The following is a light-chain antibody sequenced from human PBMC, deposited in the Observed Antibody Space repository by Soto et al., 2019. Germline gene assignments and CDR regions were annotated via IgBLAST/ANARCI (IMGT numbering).Light chain of an antibody. CDR2: AAP. CDR3: QQSYSTPYT. CDR1: QSISSY. Sequence: DIQMTQSPSSLSASVGDRVTITCRASQSISSYLNWYQQKPGKAPKLLIYAAPSLQSGVPSRFSGSGSGTDFTLTISSLQPEVFATYYCQQSYSTPYTFGQGTKLEIK. V-gene: IGKV1-39*01. J-gene: IGKJ2*01.